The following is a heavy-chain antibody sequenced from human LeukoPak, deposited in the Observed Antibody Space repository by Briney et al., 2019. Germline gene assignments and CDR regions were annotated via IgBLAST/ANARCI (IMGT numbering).Heavy chain of an antibody. D-gene: IGHD6-19*01. J-gene: IGHJ3*02. CDR3: ARDGAVAGIRNAFDI. CDR1: GFTFSDYY. V-gene: IGHV3-11*01. Sequence: PGGSLRLSCAASGFTFSDYYMSWIRQAPGKGPEWVSYISSSGSTIYYADSVKGRFTISRDNAKNSLYLQMNSLRAEDTAVYYCARDGAVAGIRNAFDIWGQGTMVTVSS. CDR2: ISSSGSTI.